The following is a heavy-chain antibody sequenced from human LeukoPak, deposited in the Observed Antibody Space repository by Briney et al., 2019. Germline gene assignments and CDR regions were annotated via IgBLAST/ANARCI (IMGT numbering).Heavy chain of an antibody. CDR3: AKVVWDYYYYYMDV. D-gene: IGHD3-16*01. Sequence: GGSLRLSCAASGFTFSNNAMNWVRQAPGKGLEWVSSISDSGDNTYYADSVKGRFTISRDNSKNTLYLQMNSLRAEDTAVYYCAKVVWDYYYYYMDVWGKGTTVTVSS. J-gene: IGHJ6*03. V-gene: IGHV3-23*01. CDR1: GFTFSNNA. CDR2: ISDSGDNT.